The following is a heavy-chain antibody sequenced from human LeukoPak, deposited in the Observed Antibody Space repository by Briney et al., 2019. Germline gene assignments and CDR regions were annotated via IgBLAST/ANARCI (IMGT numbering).Heavy chain of an antibody. V-gene: IGHV3-48*01. Sequence: TGGSLRLSCAASGFTFSSYWMSWVRQAPGKGLEWVSYISSSSSTIYYADSVKGRFTISRDNAKNSLYLQMNSLRAEDTAVYYCARSSGYDLDYWGQGTLVTVSS. CDR1: GFTFSSYW. CDR2: ISSSSSTI. CDR3: ARSSGYDLDY. J-gene: IGHJ4*02. D-gene: IGHD5-12*01.